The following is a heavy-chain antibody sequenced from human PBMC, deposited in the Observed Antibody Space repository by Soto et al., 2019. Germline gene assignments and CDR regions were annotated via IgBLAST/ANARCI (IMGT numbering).Heavy chain of an antibody. Sequence: PSETLSLTCTVSGGSISSGGYYWSWIRQHPGKGLEWIGYIYYSGSTYYNPSLKSRVTISVDTSKNQFSLKLSSVTAADTAVYYCARGPVARYCSGGSCYSFYFDYWGRGTLVTVSS. J-gene: IGHJ4*02. D-gene: IGHD2-15*01. CDR3: ARGPVARYCSGGSCYSFYFDY. CDR2: IYYSGST. V-gene: IGHV4-31*03. CDR1: GGSISSGGYY.